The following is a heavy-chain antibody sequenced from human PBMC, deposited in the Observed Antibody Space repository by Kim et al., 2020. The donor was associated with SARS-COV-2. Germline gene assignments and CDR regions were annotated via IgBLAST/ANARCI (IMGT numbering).Heavy chain of an antibody. CDR3: ASNHDDYAVAFDI. Sequence: NPSLKRRVTISVDTSKNQFSLKLSSVTAADTAVYYCASNHDDYAVAFDIWGQGTMVTVSS. V-gene: IGHV4-31*02. D-gene: IGHD4-17*01. J-gene: IGHJ3*02.